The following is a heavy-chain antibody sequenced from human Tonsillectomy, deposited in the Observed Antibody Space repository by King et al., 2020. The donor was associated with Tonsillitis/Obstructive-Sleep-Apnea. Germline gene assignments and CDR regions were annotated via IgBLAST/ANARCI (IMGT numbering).Heavy chain of an antibody. J-gene: IGHJ4*02. CDR3: AMTIAVAGTRGFDY. V-gene: IGHV4-59*01. CDR1: GGSISSYY. Sequence: QLQESGTGLVKPSETLSLTCTVSGGSISSYYWSWIRQPPGKGLEWIGYIYYSGSTNYNPSLKSRVTISVDTSKNQFSLKLSSVTAADTAVYYCAMTIAVAGTRGFDYWGQGTLVTVSS. D-gene: IGHD6-19*01. CDR2: IYYSGST.